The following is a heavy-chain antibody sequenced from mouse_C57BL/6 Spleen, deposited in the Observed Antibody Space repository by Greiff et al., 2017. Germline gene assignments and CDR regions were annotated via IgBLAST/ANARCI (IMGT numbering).Heavy chain of an antibody. Sequence: EVHLVESGEGLVKPGGSLKLSCAASGFTFSSYAMSWVRQTPEKRLEWVAYISSGGDYIYYADTVKGRFTISRDNARNTLYLQMSSLKSEDTAMYYCTRDIVYGSPFDYWGQGTTLTVSS. CDR3: TRDIVYGSPFDY. CDR2: ISSGGDYI. D-gene: IGHD1-1*01. CDR1: GFTFSSYA. V-gene: IGHV5-9-1*02. J-gene: IGHJ2*01.